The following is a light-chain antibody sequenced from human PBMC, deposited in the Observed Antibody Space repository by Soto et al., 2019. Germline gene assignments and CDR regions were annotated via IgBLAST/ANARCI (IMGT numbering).Light chain of an antibody. CDR3: QQYSRSPLT. CDR2: GAS. J-gene: IGKJ1*01. Sequence: IVLTQSPGTLSLSPGERATLSCRASQSVSRNYIAWYQQKPGQAPRLLIYGASRRATGIPDRFGGSGSETDFTLTISRLEPEDFAVYYCQQYSRSPLTFGQGTKVDIK. CDR1: QSVSRNY. V-gene: IGKV3-20*01.